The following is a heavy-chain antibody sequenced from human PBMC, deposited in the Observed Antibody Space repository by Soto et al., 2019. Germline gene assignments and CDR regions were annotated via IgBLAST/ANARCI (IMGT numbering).Heavy chain of an antibody. CDR3: ARRTTYYDSSGYYILFDD. D-gene: IGHD3-22*01. Sequence: GGSLRLSCAASGFTFSSYSMNWVRQAPGKGLEWVSYISSSSSTIYYADSVKGRFTISRDNAKNSLYLQMNSLRAEDTAVYYCARRTTYYDSSGYYILFDDWGQGTLVTVSS. CDR1: GFTFSSYS. V-gene: IGHV3-48*01. CDR2: ISSSSSTI. J-gene: IGHJ4*02.